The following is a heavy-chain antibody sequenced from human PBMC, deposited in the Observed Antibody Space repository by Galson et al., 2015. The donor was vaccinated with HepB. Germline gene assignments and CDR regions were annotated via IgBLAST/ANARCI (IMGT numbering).Heavy chain of an antibody. CDR2: ISNGGGNK. J-gene: IGHJ4*02. CDR3: AKDGGAAGTFDY. Sequence: SLRLSCAASGFAFSNYGMQWVRQAPGKGLEWVAVISNGGGNKFYGDPVKGRFTISRDNSKNTLYLQMNSLRAEDTAVYYCAKDGGAAGTFDYWGQGTLVTVSS. V-gene: IGHV3-30*18. D-gene: IGHD6-13*01. CDR1: GFAFSNYG.